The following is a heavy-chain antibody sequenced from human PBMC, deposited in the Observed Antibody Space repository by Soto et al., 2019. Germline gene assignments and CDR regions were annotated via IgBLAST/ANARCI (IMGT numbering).Heavy chain of an antibody. CDR3: ARGIVNFAFDI. D-gene: IGHD1-26*01. CDR2: INHSGST. CDR1: GGSFSGYY. J-gene: IGHJ3*02. V-gene: IGHV4-34*01. Sequence: SETLSLTCAVYGGSFSGYYWSWIRQPPGKGLEWIGEINHSGSTNYNPSLKSRVTISVDTSKNQFSLKLSSVIAADTAVYYCARGIVNFAFDIWGQGTMVTVSS.